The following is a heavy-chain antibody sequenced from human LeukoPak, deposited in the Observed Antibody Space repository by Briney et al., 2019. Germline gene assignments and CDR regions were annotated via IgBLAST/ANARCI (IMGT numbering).Heavy chain of an antibody. CDR2: INWNGGST. V-gene: IGHV3-20*04. CDR1: GFTFNDYG. Sequence: PGGSLRLSCTTSGFTFNDYGMSWVRQAPGKGLEWVSGINWNGGSTVYADSVKGRFTISRDAAKNSLYLQMNSLRAEDTAVYYCARDRRYYGSGSPDAFDIWGQGTMVTVSS. D-gene: IGHD3-10*01. CDR3: ARDRRYYGSGSPDAFDI. J-gene: IGHJ3*02.